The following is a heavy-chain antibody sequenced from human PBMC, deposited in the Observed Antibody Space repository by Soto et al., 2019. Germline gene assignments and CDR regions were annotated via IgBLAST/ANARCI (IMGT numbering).Heavy chain of an antibody. CDR2: IYYSGST. CDR1: GGSISSGGYY. J-gene: IGHJ4*01. D-gene: IGHD5-12*01. Sequence: SVSLSLTCTVSGGSISSGGYYWSWLRQHPGPGLAWIGSIYYSGSTYYNPSLKSRVTISVDTSKNQFSLKLSSVTAADTAVSYCARDARVASTSYYFEYLGQGTLVAVST. V-gene: IGHV4-31*03. CDR3: ARDARVASTSYYFEY.